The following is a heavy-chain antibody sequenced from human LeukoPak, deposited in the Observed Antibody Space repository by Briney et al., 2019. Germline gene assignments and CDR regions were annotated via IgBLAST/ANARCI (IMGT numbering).Heavy chain of an antibody. CDR1: GDSVSSNSAA. J-gene: IGHJ4*02. V-gene: IGHV6-1*01. Sequence: SQTLSLTCAISGDSVSSNSAAWNWIRQSPWRGLEWLGRTYYRSKWYNDYAVSVKSRITINPDTSKNQFSLQLNSVTAADTAVYYCARGSYYYYYDSSGYEGTGFDYWGQGTLVTVSS. CDR3: ARGSYYYYYDSSGYEGTGFDY. D-gene: IGHD3-22*01. CDR2: TYYRSKWYN.